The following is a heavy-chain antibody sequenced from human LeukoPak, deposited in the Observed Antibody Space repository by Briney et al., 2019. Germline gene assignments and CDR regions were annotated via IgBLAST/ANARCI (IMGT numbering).Heavy chain of an antibody. V-gene: IGHV1-69-2*01. CDR3: ATVPAAGNKAFDI. CDR2: VDPEDGET. CDR1: GYTFTDDY. D-gene: IGHD6-13*01. J-gene: IGHJ3*02. Sequence: ASVKISCKVSGYTFTDDYMHWVQQAPGKGLEWMGLVDPEDGETIYAEKFQGRVTITADTSTDTAYMELSSLRSEDTAVYYCATVPAAGNKAFDIWGQGTMVTVSS.